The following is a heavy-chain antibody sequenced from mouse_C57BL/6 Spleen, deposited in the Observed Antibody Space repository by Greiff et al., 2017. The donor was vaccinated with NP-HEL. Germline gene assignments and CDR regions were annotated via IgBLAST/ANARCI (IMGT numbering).Heavy chain of an antibody. CDR1: GYTFTNYW. V-gene: IGHV1-63*01. Sequence: VQLVESGAELVRPGTSVKMSCKASGYTFTNYWIGWAKQRPGHGLEWIGDIYPGGGYTNYNEKFKGKATLTADKSSSTAYMQFSSLTSEDSAIYYCARGGGAPYYFDYWGQGTTLTVSS. J-gene: IGHJ2*01. CDR3: ARGGGAPYYFDY. CDR2: IYPGGGYT.